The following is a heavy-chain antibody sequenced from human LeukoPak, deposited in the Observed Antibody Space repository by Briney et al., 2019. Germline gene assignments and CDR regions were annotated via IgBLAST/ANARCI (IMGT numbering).Heavy chain of an antibody. CDR1: GFTFSSYG. CDR2: IRYDGSNK. CDR3: ARDQAGSGHYADY. Sequence: GGSLRLSCAASGFTFSSYGMHWVRQAPGKGLEWVAFIRYDGSNKYYADSVKGRFTISRDNSKNTLYLQMNSLRAEDTAVYYCARDQAGSGHYADYWGQGTLVTVSS. J-gene: IGHJ4*02. D-gene: IGHD3-10*01. V-gene: IGHV3-30*02.